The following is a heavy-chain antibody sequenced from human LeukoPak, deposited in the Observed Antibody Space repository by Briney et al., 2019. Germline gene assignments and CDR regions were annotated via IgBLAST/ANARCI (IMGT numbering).Heavy chain of an antibody. J-gene: IGHJ6*02. Sequence: PSETLSLTCTVSGGSISSYYWSWIRQPPGKGLEWIGYVYYYGSTNYNPSLKSRVTISVDTSKNQFSLKLSSVTAADTAVYYCARDNLDYDILTGSYYYYGMDVWGQGTTVTVSS. CDR2: VYYYGST. CDR1: GGSISSYY. CDR3: ARDNLDYDILTGSYYYYGMDV. V-gene: IGHV4-59*01. D-gene: IGHD3-9*01.